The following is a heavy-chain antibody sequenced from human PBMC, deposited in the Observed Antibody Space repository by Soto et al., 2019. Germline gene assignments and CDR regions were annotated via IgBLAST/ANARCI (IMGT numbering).Heavy chain of an antibody. Sequence: GGSLRLSCAASGFTFSSYSMNWVRQAPGKGLEWVSYISSSSSTIYYADSVKGRFTISRDNAKNSLYLQMNSLRAEDTAVYYCARDPYYGSGPTWFDPWGQGTLVTVSS. CDR3: ARDPYYGSGPTWFDP. CDR2: ISSSSSTI. V-gene: IGHV3-48*01. D-gene: IGHD3-10*01. J-gene: IGHJ5*02. CDR1: GFTFSSYS.